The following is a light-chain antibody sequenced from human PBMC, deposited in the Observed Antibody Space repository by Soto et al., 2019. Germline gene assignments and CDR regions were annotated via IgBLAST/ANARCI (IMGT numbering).Light chain of an antibody. CDR2: DAA. Sequence: DIQMTPSPSSLSASVGDRVTITCQASQDISNYLNCYQQEPGKAPKLLIYDAADLETGVPTRFNGSRLWTDVTSTSSSLQPVVMATYYCQQYDNLPLTFGGGPKVDIK. CDR3: QQYDNLPLT. J-gene: IGKJ4*01. CDR1: QDISNY. V-gene: IGKV1-33*01.